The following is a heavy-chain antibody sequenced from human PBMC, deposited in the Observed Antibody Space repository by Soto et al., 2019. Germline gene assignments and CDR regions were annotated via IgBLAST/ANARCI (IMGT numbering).Heavy chain of an antibody. Sequence: SETLSLTCAVSGGSISSGGYSWSWIRQPPGKGLEWIGYIYHSGSTYYNPSLKSRVTISVDRSKNQFSLKLSSVTAADTAVYYCARTPDLWGQGTLDTVSS. J-gene: IGHJ5*02. V-gene: IGHV4-30-2*01. CDR2: IYHSGST. CDR1: GGSISSGGYS. CDR3: ARTPDL.